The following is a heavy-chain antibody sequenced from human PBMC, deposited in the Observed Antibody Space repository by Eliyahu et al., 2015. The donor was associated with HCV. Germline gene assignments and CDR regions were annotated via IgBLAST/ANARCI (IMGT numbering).Heavy chain of an antibody. CDR3: ARETSQYDFWGASGYYYGLDV. V-gene: IGHV4-61*02. CDR2: IYTSGTT. J-gene: IGHJ6*02. CDR1: SISSGDYY. D-gene: IGHD3-3*01. Sequence: SISSGDYYWSWIRQPAGEGLEWIGRIYTSGTTKYNPSLKTRVTTSLDTSKNQFSLKLSSVTAADSALYYCARETSQYDFWGASGYYYGLDVWGQGTTVTVSS.